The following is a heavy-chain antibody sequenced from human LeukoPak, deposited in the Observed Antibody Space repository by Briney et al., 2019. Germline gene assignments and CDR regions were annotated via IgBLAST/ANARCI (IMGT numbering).Heavy chain of an antibody. CDR3: ARGGVAAASTLFDY. V-gene: IGHV4-34*01. J-gene: IGHJ4*02. Sequence: PSETLSLTCAVYGGSFSGYYWSWIRQPPGKGLEWIGEINHSGSTNYNPSLKSRVTISVDTSKNQFSLKLSSVTAADTAVYYCARGGVAAASTLFDYWGQGTLVTVSS. CDR2: INHSGST. CDR1: GGSFSGYY. D-gene: IGHD6-13*01.